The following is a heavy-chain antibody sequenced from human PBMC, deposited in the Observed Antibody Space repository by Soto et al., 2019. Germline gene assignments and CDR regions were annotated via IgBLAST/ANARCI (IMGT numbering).Heavy chain of an antibody. D-gene: IGHD4-17*01. J-gene: IGHJ6*02. Sequence: QVQLQESGPGLVKPSQTLSLTCTVSGGSISSGGYYWSWIRQHPGKGLEWIGYIYYSGSTYYNPSLKSRVTISIDTSKNQFPLNLSSVTAADTAVYYCASYGDSRSYYYGMDVWGQGTTVTVSS. CDR1: GGSISSGGYY. CDR3: ASYGDSRSYYYGMDV. CDR2: IYYSGST. V-gene: IGHV4-31*03.